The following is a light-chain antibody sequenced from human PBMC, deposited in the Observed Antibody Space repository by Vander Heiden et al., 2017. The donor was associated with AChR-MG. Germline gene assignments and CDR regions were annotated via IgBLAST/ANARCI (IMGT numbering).Light chain of an antibody. V-gene: IGKV1-39*01. Sequence: IPMTHSPSSLSASVGDRVTVTCRASQGIGRYLNWYQQKPGQAPKLLIYAASTLHSGVSSRFSGSGSGTYFTLTINLLQPDDFAVYFCQQTYSPPITFGPGTQVDRK. CDR3: QQTYSPPIT. CDR2: AAS. CDR1: QGIGRY. J-gene: IGKJ3*01.